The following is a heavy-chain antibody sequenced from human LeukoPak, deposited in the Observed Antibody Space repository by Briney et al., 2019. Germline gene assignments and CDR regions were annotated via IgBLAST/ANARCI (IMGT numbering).Heavy chain of an antibody. D-gene: IGHD2/OR15-2a*01. J-gene: IGHJ4*02. Sequence: GGSLRLSCAASGFTVSSNYMSWVRQAPGKGLEWVSVISSGDSTYYADSVKGRFTISRDNSKNTLYLQMNSLRAEDTAVYYCARDSGYYRGTYFDYWGQGTLVTVSS. CDR1: GFTVSSNY. CDR3: ARDSGYYRGTYFDY. V-gene: IGHV3-53*01. CDR2: ISSGDST.